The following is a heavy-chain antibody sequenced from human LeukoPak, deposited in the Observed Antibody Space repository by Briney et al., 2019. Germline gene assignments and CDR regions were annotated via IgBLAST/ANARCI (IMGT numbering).Heavy chain of an antibody. CDR2: IRGDGGST. Sequence: GGSLRLSCAASGFTFDDYAMHWVRHAPGKGLEWVSLIRGDGGSTYYADSVKGRFTISRDNSKNSLYLQMNSLRTEDTALYYCAKDRGQNRGRMTTVVTPYFDYWGQGTLVTVSS. J-gene: IGHJ4*02. V-gene: IGHV3-43*02. D-gene: IGHD4-23*01. CDR1: GFTFDDYA. CDR3: AKDRGQNRGRMTTVVTPYFDY.